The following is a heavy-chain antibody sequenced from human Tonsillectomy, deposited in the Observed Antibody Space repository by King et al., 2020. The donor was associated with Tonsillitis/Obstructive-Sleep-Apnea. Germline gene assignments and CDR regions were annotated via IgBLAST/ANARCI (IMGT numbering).Heavy chain of an antibody. CDR1: GFTFSSYW. CDR2: INGDGSST. D-gene: IGHD2-2*01. V-gene: IGHV3-74*01. CDR3: ARFQVVPAAMLDY. J-gene: IGHJ4*02. Sequence: VQLVESGGGLVQPGGSLRLSCAASGFTFSSYWMHWVRQAPGKGLVWVSRINGDGSSTSYADSVKGRFTIPRDNAKNTLYLQMNSLRAEDTAVYYCARFQVVPAAMLDYWGQGTLVTVSS.